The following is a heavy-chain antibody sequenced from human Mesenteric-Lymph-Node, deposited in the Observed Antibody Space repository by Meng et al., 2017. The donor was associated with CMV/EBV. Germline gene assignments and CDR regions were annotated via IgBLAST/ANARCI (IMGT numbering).Heavy chain of an antibody. Sequence: GESLKISCAASGFTFSTYWMTWVRQAPGKGLEWVSYISNSYGTTYYADSVKGRFTISRDNAKNSLYLQMNSLRADDTAVYYCARDPPTIPAAFNIWGQGTMVTVSS. CDR1: GFTFSTYW. V-gene: IGHV3-48*04. J-gene: IGHJ3*02. CDR3: ARDPPTIPAAFNI. D-gene: IGHD5-12*01. CDR2: ISNSYGTT.